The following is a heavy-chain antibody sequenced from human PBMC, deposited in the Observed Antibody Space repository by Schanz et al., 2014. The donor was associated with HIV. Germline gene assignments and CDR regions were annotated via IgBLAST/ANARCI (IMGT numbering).Heavy chain of an antibody. V-gene: IGHV1-8*01. CDR2: MNPKSGNS. Sequence: QVQLVQSGAEVKKPGASVKVSCKASGYTFSANDINWVRQATGQGLEWMGWMNPKSGNSGFAQKFQGRVTLTRNTSISAAYMELSSLTSEDTGLYYCTREMERGGYDRFDYWGQGALVIVSS. CDR3: TREMERGGYDRFDY. J-gene: IGHJ4*02. D-gene: IGHD5-12*01. CDR1: GYTFSAND.